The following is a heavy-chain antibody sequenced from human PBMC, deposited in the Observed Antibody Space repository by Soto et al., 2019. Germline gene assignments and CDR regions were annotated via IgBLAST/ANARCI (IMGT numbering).Heavy chain of an antibody. CDR1: WYTFTSDG. Sequence: SVKVSFKAAWYTFTSDGISWVLQAPGQGLEWMGWISAYNGNTNYAQKLQGRVTMTTDTSTSTAYMELRSLRSDDTAVYYCARDESIVYYYDSSGYVLWGQGTLVTVYS. V-gene: IGHV1-18*04. D-gene: IGHD3-22*01. CDR3: ARDESIVYYYDSSGYVL. J-gene: IGHJ4*02. CDR2: ISAYNGNT.